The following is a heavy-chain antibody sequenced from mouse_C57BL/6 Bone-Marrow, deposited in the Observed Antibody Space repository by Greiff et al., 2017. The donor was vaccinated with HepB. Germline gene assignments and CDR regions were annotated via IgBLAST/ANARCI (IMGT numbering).Heavy chain of an antibody. V-gene: IGHV3-6*01. D-gene: IGHD1-1*01. J-gene: IGHJ1*01. CDR3: ARFSTGYFDV. CDR1: GYSITSGYY. Sequence: ESGPGLVKPSQSLSLSCSVTGYSITSGYYWNWIRQFPGNKLEWMGYISYDGSNNYNPSHKNRTSITRDTSKNQFFLKLNSVTTEDTATYCCARFSTGYFDVWGAGTTVTVSS. CDR2: ISYDGSN.